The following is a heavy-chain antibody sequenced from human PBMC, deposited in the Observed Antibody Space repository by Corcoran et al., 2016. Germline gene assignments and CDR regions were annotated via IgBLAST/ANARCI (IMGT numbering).Heavy chain of an antibody. D-gene: IGHD6-6*01. CDR2: IDWNDVK. CDR3: AQTIGAHPVNYAMDV. Sequence: QVTLRESGPALVRPTQTLTLTCTFSGLSFTTTGVCVSWVRQPPGKALEWLALIDWNDVKHYTTSLKTRLTISKDTSINQVVLTMTNMDPEDTATYYCAQTIGAHPVNYAMDVWGPGTTVIVSS. J-gene: IGHJ6*02. CDR1: GLSFTTTGVC. V-gene: IGHV2-70*19.